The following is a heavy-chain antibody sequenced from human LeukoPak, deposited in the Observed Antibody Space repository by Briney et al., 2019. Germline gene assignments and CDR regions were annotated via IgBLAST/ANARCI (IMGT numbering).Heavy chain of an antibody. CDR2: IYYSGST. Sequence: SETLSLTCTVSGGSISSSSYYWGWIRQPPGKGLEWIGYIYYSGSTNYNPSLKSRVTISVDTSKNQFSLKLSSVTAADTAVYYCARDNPTPPMLFDIWGQGTMVTVSS. D-gene: IGHD2-8*01. CDR3: ARDNPTPPMLFDI. CDR1: GGSISSSSYY. J-gene: IGHJ3*02. V-gene: IGHV4-61*01.